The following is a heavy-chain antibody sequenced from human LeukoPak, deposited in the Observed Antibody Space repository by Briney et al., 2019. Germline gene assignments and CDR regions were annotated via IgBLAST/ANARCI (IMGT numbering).Heavy chain of an antibody. CDR1: GYTFTGYY. Sequence: ASVKVSCKASGYTFTGYYIHWVRLAPGQGLEWMGWISPNSGDTNYAQKSQGRVTMTRDTSISTAYMELSRLRSDDTAVYYCVRAPTIIRTPPRAPLDIWGQGTMVTVSS. CDR2: ISPNSGDT. D-gene: IGHD3-22*01. CDR3: VRAPTIIRTPPRAPLDI. V-gene: IGHV1-2*02. J-gene: IGHJ3*02.